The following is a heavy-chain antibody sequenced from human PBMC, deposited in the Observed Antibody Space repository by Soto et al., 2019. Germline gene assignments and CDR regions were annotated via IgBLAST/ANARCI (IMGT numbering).Heavy chain of an antibody. CDR2: IWYDGSRK. D-gene: IGHD6-19*01. CDR1: GFTFNNYG. Sequence: GGSLKLSCAASGFTFNNYGMHWVRQAPGKGLQWVALIWYDGSRKDYGDSVKGRFTISRDNSKNTLYLQMNSLRAEDTAVYFCARDLEAYDSGCSAHWGQGTLVTVSS. V-gene: IGHV3-33*01. J-gene: IGHJ4*02. CDR3: ARDLEAYDSGCSAH.